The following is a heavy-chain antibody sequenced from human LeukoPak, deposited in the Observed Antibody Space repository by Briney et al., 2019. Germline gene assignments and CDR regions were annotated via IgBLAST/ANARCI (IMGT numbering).Heavy chain of an antibody. Sequence: PGGSLRLSCAASGFTFSSNWMSWVRQAPGKGLEWVANIKEDGSEKYYVDSVKGRFTISRDNAKNSLYLQMNSLRAEDTAVCYCARDEYNWNVDAFDIWGQGTVVTVSS. V-gene: IGHV3-7*01. CDR3: ARDEYNWNVDAFDI. J-gene: IGHJ3*02. D-gene: IGHD1-20*01. CDR1: GFTFSSNW. CDR2: IKEDGSEK.